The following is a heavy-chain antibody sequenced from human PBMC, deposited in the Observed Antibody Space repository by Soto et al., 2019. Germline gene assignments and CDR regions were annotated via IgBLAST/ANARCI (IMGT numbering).Heavy chain of an antibody. D-gene: IGHD5-12*01. CDR1: GYYFTRYF. J-gene: IGHJ3*01. CDR2: NNPSGDST. Sequence: QVQLVQSGAEVKKPGASVKVSCKASGYYFTRYFIQWVRQARGQGLEWMAINNPSGDSTSYAQKLQCRISMTRETTRITVFMVLSMLMSDDTAVYYCARISGFDYFMWFDLWGQGTMVTVSS. V-gene: IGHV1-46*04. CDR3: ARISGFDYFMWFDL.